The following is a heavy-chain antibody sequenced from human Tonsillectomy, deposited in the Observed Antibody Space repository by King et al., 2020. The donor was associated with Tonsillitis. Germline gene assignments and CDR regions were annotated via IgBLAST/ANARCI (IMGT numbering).Heavy chain of an antibody. CDR1: GGSISSSSYH. CDR3: ARDDSSGYDYYYYGMDV. D-gene: IGHD3-22*01. Sequence: QLQESGPGLVKPSETLSLICTVSGGSISSSSYHWGWIRQPPGKGLEWIWSIYHSGSTYYNPSLKSRVTISVDTSKNQFSLKLSSVTAADTAVYYCARDDSSGYDYYYYGMDVWGQGTTVTVSS. J-gene: IGHJ6*02. CDR2: IYHSGST. V-gene: IGHV4-39*07.